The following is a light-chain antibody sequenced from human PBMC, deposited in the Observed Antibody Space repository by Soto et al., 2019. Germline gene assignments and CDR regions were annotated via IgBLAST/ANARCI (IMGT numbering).Light chain of an antibody. Sequence: QSVLTQPPSASGTPGQRVTISCSGSGPNIGDYAVNWFQQLPGTAPRLVIYWNDQRPSGVPDRFSGSKSGTSASLAISWLQSEDEGDYYCASWDGSLNGYVFGPGTKLTVL. CDR3: ASWDGSLNGYV. V-gene: IGLV1-44*01. CDR2: WND. CDR1: GPNIGDYA. J-gene: IGLJ1*01.